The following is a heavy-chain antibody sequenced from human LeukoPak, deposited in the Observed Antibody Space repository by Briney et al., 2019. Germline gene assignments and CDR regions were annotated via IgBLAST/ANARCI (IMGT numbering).Heavy chain of an antibody. CDR3: ARIYGSGSYYYYYYYYMDV. CDR2: ISSSGSTI. J-gene: IGHJ6*03. Sequence: GGSLRLSCAASGFTFSDYYMSWIRQAPGKGLEWVSYISSSGSTIYYADSVKGRFTISRDNAKNSLYLQMNSLRAEDTAVYYCARIYGSGSYYYYYYYYMDVWGKGTTVTVSS. D-gene: IGHD3-10*01. CDR1: GFTFSDYY. V-gene: IGHV3-11*04.